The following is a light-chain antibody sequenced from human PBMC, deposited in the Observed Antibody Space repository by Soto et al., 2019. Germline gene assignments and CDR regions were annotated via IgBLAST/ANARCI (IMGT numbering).Light chain of an antibody. J-gene: IGLJ1*01. V-gene: IGLV2-14*01. CDR3: SSYTSSSTV. CDR2: DVS. Sequence: QSALTQPASVSGSPGQSITISCTGTISDVGGYNYVSWYQQHPGKAPKLMIYDVSNRPSGVSNRFSGSKSGNTASLTISGLQAEDEADYYCSSYTSSSTVFGPGTKLTVL. CDR1: ISDVGGYNY.